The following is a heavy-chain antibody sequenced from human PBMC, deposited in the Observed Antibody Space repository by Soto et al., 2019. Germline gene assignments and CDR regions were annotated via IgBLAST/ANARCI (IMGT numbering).Heavy chain of an antibody. D-gene: IGHD3-9*01. V-gene: IGHV4-59*01. CDR3: ARSKRADYDILTGPPGYFDY. J-gene: IGHJ4*02. Sequence: TSETLSLTCTVSGGSISSYYWSWIRQPPGKGLEWIGYIYYSGSTNYNPSLKSRVTISVDTSKNQFSLKLSSVTAADTAVYYCARSKRADYDILTGPPGYFDYWGRGTLVTVSP. CDR1: GGSISSYY. CDR2: IYYSGST.